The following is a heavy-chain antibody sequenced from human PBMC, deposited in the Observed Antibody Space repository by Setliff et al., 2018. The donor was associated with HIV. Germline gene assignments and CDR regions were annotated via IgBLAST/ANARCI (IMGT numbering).Heavy chain of an antibody. CDR2: IYYSGST. D-gene: IGHD6-19*01. J-gene: IGHJ4*02. CDR1: GGSISSSRYY. V-gene: IGHV4-39*07. CDR3: ASSGWLPYFDY. Sequence: SETLSLTCTVAGGSISSSRYYWGWIRQSPGKGLEWIGSIYYSGSTHYNPSLKSRVTISVDTSKNQFSLKVSSVTAADTAVYYCASSGWLPYFDYWGQGTLVTVSS.